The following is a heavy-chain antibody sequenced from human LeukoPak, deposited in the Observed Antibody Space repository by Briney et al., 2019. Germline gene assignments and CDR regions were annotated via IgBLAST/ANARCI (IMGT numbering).Heavy chain of an antibody. Sequence: SQTLSLTCAVSGGSISSGGYSWSWIRQPPGKGLEWIGYIYHSGSTYYNPSLKSRVTISVDRSKNQFSLKLSSVTAADTAVYYCARGILTGRAFDYWGQGTLVTVSS. J-gene: IGHJ4*02. D-gene: IGHD3-9*01. CDR1: GGSISSGGYS. V-gene: IGHV4-30-2*01. CDR3: ARGILTGRAFDY. CDR2: IYHSGST.